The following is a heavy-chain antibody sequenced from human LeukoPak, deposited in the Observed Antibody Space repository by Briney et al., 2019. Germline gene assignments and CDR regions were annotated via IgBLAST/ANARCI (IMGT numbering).Heavy chain of an antibody. J-gene: IGHJ4*02. D-gene: IGHD3-3*01. V-gene: IGHV4-39*07. Sequence: PSETLSLTCTVSGGSISSSGYYWGWIRQPPGKGLEWIGSIYSSGSTYYNPSLKSRVTISINTSKNQFSLKLNSVTAADTAVYYCARGGSGIDYWGQGTLVTVSS. CDR3: ARGGSGIDY. CDR1: GGSISSSGYY. CDR2: IYSSGST.